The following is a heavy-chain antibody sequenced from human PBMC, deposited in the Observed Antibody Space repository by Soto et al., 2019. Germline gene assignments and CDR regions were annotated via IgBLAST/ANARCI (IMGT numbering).Heavy chain of an antibody. CDR3: ASTPLYYSDS. CDR1: GASISSSSYY. V-gene: IGHV4-39*01. CDR2: IFYSGNT. J-gene: IGHJ4*02. Sequence: QLQLQESGPGLVKPSETLSLTCTVSGASISSSSYYWSWIRQPPGKGLEWIGNIFYSGNTYYNPSFKSRVTLSVDASKNQFSLRLSSVTAADTAVYYCASTPLYYSDSWGQGTLVTVSS.